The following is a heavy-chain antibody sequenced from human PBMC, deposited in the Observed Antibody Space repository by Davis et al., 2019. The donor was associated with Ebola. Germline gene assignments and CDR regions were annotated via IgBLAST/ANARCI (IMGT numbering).Heavy chain of an antibody. D-gene: IGHD1-26*01. CDR1: GFTFGNYG. J-gene: IGHJ4*02. CDR2: ISYDGSNQ. CDR3: AKDLRWDGFDY. Sequence: GESLKISCAVSGFTFGNYGMHWVRQAPGKGLEWVAVISYDGSNQYYADSMKGRFIISRDNSKNTLYLQMNSLRDEDTAMYYCAKDLRWDGFDYWGQGTLVTVSS. V-gene: IGHV3-30*18.